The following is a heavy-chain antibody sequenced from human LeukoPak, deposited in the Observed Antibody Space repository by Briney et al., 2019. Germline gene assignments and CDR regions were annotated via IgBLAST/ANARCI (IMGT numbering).Heavy chain of an antibody. CDR2: TYYRSKWSN. CDR1: GDSVSSNSAA. J-gene: IGHJ2*01. D-gene: IGHD2-15*01. CDR3: ARAPIGGWYFDL. V-gene: IGHV6-1*01. Sequence: SQTLSLTCALSGDSVSSNSAAWNWIRQSPSRGLEWLGRTYYRSKWSNDYAVSVKTRITINPDTSQNQFSLHLNSLTPEDTAVYYCARAPIGGWYFDLWGRGTLVTVSS.